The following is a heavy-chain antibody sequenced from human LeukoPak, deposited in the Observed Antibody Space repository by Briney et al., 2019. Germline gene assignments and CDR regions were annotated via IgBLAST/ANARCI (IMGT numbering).Heavy chain of an antibody. CDR1: GGSISSYY. Sequence: SETLSLTXTVSGGSISSYYWSWIRQPRGKGLEWIGYIYYSGSTNYNPSLKSRVTISVDTSKNQFSLKLSSVTAADTAVYYCARDRRGYYDSSGFTTDAFDIWGQGTMVTVSS. D-gene: IGHD3-22*01. CDR3: ARDRRGYYDSSGFTTDAFDI. V-gene: IGHV4-59*01. CDR2: IYYSGST. J-gene: IGHJ3*02.